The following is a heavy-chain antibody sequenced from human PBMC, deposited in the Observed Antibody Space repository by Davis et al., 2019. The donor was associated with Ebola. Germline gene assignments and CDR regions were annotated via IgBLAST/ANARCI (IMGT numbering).Heavy chain of an antibody. J-gene: IGHJ6*02. CDR2: IYSGGSP. CDR3: ARGRVVTAIPYYYGMDV. D-gene: IGHD2-21*02. CDR1: GFTFSSNY. Sequence: PGGSLRLSCAASGFTFSSNYMSWVRQAPGKGLEWVSVIYSGGSPYYADSVKGRFTISRDSSKNTMYLQMSSLRAEYTAVYYCARGRVVTAIPYYYGMDVWCQGTTVSVSS. V-gene: IGHV3-66*01.